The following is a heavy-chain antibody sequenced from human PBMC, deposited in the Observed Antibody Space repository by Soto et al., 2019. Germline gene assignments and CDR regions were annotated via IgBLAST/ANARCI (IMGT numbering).Heavy chain of an antibody. D-gene: IGHD3-16*01. CDR3: ARGKEGGGYYYYMDV. J-gene: IGHJ6*03. CDR1: RGTFSRYT. Sequence: SVHVSCKASRGTFSRYTISWVHQAPGQGREWMGRIIPILGIANSAQKFQGRVTITADKYTSTAYMELSSLRSEDMAVYYCARGKEGGGYYYYMDVWGKGTTVTAP. CDR2: IIPILGIA. V-gene: IGHV1-69*02.